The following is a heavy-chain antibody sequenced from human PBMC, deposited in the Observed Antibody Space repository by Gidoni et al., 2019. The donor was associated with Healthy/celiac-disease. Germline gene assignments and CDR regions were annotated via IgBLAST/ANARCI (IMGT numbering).Heavy chain of an antibody. CDR3: AGGSVRDYFDY. CDR1: GNSFTTYW. D-gene: IGHD6-25*01. J-gene: IGHJ4*02. CDR2: IYPGESDT. Sequence: EVQLVQSGAEVKKPGESMKISCKGSGNSFTTYWIGWVRQMPEKGLEWMGVIYPGESDTRYSPSFQCPVIISADKSISPAYLQWSSLKATDTALYYCAGGSVRDYFDYWGQGTLVTVSS. V-gene: IGHV5-51*01.